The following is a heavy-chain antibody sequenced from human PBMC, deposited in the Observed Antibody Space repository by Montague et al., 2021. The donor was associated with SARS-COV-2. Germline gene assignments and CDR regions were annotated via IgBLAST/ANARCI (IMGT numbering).Heavy chain of an antibody. Sequence: SETLSLTCTVSGGSISSSSYYWGWFRQPPGKGLEWIGSIYYSGSTYCNPSLKSRVTISVDTSKNQFSLKLSSVTAADTAVYYCARQFSREKWVDYWGQGTRVTVSS. D-gene: IGHD1-26*01. V-gene: IGHV4-39*01. CDR2: IYYSGST. J-gene: IGHJ4*02. CDR1: GGSISSSSYY. CDR3: ARQFSREKWVDY.